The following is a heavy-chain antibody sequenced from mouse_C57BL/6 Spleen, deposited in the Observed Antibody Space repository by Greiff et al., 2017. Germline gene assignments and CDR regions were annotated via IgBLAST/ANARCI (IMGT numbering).Heavy chain of an antibody. CDR1: GYTFTSYW. CDR3: AGPHWYFDV. J-gene: IGHJ1*03. Sequence: QVQLQQSGAELVKPGASVKLSCKASGYTFTSYWMQWVKQRPGQGLEWIGEIDPSDSYTNYNQKFKGKATLTVDTSSSTAYMQLSSLTSEDSSVYYCAGPHWYFDVWGTGTTVTVSS. V-gene: IGHV1-50*01. CDR2: IDPSDSYT.